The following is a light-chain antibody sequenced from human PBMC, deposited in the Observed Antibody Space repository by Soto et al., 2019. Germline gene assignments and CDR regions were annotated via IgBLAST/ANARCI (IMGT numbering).Light chain of an antibody. Sequence: QSALTQPASVSGSPGQSITISCTGTSSDVGGYKYVSWYQQHPDKAPKLIIFDVSNRPSGISSRFSGSKSGNTASLTISGLQAEDEADYYCASYTSSITSVIFGRGTKLTVL. CDR3: ASYTSSITSVI. CDR2: DVS. CDR1: SSDVGGYKY. V-gene: IGLV2-14*03. J-gene: IGLJ2*01.